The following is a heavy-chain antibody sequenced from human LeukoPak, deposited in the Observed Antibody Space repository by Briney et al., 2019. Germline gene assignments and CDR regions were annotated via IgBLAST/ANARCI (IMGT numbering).Heavy chain of an antibody. D-gene: IGHD6-19*01. CDR3: AKVGVGRQWLVPYFDY. V-gene: IGHV3-9*01. J-gene: IGHJ4*02. CDR1: GFTFDDYA. CDR2: ISWNSGSI. Sequence: GGSLRLSCAASGFTFDDYAMHWVRQAPGKGLEWVSGISWNSGSIGYADSVKGRFTISRDNAKNSLYLQMNSLRAEDTALYYCAKVGVGRQWLVPYFDYWGQGTLVTVSS.